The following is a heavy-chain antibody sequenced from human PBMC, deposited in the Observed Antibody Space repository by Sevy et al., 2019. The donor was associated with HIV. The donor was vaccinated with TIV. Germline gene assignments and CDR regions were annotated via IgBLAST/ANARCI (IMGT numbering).Heavy chain of an antibody. Sequence: GGSLRLSCAASGFTFNDYALHWVRQAPGKGLKWVAIISSDGDNTYYADTVKGRFTISRDNSKNTVYLQMNRLRAEDTAFYYCVREGAPYRNIRYCSGNNCFYNWFDPWGQRTLVTVSS. CDR3: VREGAPYRNIRYCSGNNCFYNWFDP. CDR2: ISSDGDNT. V-gene: IGHV3-30-3*01. CDR1: GFTFNDYA. J-gene: IGHJ5*02. D-gene: IGHD2-15*01.